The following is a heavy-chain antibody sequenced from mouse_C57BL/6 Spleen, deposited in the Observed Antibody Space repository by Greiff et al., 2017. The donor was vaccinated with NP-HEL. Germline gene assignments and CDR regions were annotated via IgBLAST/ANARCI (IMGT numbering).Heavy chain of an antibody. CDR2: ITHSGET. Sequence: QVQLQQSGPGLVKPSQSLFLTCSITGFPITSGYYWIWIRQSPGKPLEWMGYITHSGETFYNPSLQSPISITRETSKNQFFLQLNSVTTEDTAMYYGAGDRAGYWYFDVWGTGTTVTVSS. J-gene: IGHJ1*03. V-gene: IGHV12-3*01. CDR3: AGDRAGYWYFDV. CDR1: GFPITSGYY.